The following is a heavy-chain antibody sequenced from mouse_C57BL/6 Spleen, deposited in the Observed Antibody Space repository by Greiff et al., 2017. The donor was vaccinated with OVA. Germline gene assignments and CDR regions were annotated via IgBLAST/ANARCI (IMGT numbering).Heavy chain of an antibody. J-gene: IGHJ4*01. Sequence: VQLQQSGAELVRPGTSVKVSCKASGYAFTNYLIEWVKQRPGQGLEWIGVINPGSGGTNYNEKFKGKATLTEDKSSSTAYMQLSSLTSEDSAVYCCAREGNYYGSTYAMDYWGQGTSVTVSS. CDR3: AREGNYYGSTYAMDY. CDR2: INPGSGGT. D-gene: IGHD1-1*01. CDR1: GYAFTNYL. V-gene: IGHV1-54*01.